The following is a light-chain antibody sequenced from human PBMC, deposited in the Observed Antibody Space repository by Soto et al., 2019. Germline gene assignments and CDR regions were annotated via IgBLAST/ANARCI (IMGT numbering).Light chain of an antibody. CDR3: QQYNNWPPDRT. Sequence: EIVMTXXPATLSVSPGERATLSCRASQSVSSNLAWYQQKPGQAPRLLIYGASTRATGIPARFSGSGSGTEFTRTISSLQSEDFAIYFCQQYNNWPPDRTFGQGTKVEIK. CDR1: QSVSSN. J-gene: IGKJ1*01. CDR2: GAS. V-gene: IGKV3-15*01.